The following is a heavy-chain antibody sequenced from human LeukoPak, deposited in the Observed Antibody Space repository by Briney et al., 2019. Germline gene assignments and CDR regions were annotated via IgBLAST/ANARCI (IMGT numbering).Heavy chain of an antibody. D-gene: IGHD3-22*01. CDR1: GFSLSRHS. CDR3: AAGRGWLIDY. V-gene: IGHV3-7*01. J-gene: IGHJ4*02. Sequence: GSLGLLCAASGFSLSRHSIKWVPQASGEGLEWVANIKQDGSEKKYVDSVKGRFTISRDNTQNSLYLQMNNLRVEDTAVYYCAAGRGWLIDYWGQGTLVTASS. CDR2: IKQDGSEK.